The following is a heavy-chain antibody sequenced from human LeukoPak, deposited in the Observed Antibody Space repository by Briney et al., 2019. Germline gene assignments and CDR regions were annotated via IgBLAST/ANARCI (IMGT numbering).Heavy chain of an antibody. CDR2: ISGHNGHT. CDR3: ARGPGIAVAGVFDY. D-gene: IGHD6-19*01. V-gene: IGHV1-18*04. Sequence: ASVKVSCKASGYIFTSYGINWVRQAPGQGLEWMGWISGHNGHTNYVQKMQGRVTMTTDTSTNTAYMELRNLTSDDTAVYYCARGPGIAVAGVFDYWGQGSLVTVSS. CDR1: GYIFTSYG. J-gene: IGHJ4*02.